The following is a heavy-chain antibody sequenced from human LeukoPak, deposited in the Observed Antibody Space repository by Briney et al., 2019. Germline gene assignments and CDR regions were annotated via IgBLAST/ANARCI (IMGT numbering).Heavy chain of an antibody. D-gene: IGHD6-19*01. CDR3: AKDGQQWLVPGFDY. CDR1: GFTLSSYA. CDR2: IGDSGGGI. Sequence: PGGSLRLSCAASGFTLSSYAMSWVRQAPGKGLEWVSAIGDSGGGIYYADSVKGRFTISRDNSKNTLYLQMNSLRVEDTAVYYCAKDGQQWLVPGFDYWGQGTLVTVSS. J-gene: IGHJ4*02. V-gene: IGHV3-23*01.